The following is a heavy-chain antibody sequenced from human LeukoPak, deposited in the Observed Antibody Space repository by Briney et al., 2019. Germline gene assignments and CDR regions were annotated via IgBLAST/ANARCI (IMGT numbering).Heavy chain of an antibody. CDR2: IYYSGST. V-gene: IGHV4-39*01. D-gene: IGHD3-10*01. J-gene: IGHJ4*02. CDR3: ASLSMVRGVMVNY. Sequence: PSETLSLTCTVSGGSISSSSYYWGWIRQPPGKGLEWIGSIYYSGSTYYNPSLKSRFTISVDTSKNQFSLKLSSVTAADTAVYYCASLSMVRGVMVNYWGQGTLVTVSS. CDR1: GGSISSSSYY.